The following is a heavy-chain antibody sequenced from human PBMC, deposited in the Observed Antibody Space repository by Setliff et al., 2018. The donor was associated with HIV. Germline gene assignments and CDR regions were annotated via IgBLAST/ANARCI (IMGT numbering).Heavy chain of an antibody. D-gene: IGHD5-12*01. J-gene: IGHJ4*02. CDR3: AKGRDGYTPSFAFDY. CDR1: GFTFSNYC. V-gene: IGHV3-48*01. CDR2: ISSSSSTI. Sequence: AGGSLRLSCTVSGFTFSNYCMNWVRQAPGKGLEWVSYISSSSSTIYYADSVKGRFTISRDNAKNTLFQQKNSLRAENTAVYYCAKGRDGYTPSFAFDYWGQGTLVTVSS.